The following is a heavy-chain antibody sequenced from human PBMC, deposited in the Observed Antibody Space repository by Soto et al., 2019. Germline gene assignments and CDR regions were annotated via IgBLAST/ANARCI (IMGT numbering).Heavy chain of an antibody. V-gene: IGHV4-39*07. J-gene: IGHJ6*02. Sequence: PSETLSLTCTVSGGSISSSSYYWGWIRQPPGKGLEWIGSIYYSGSTYYNPSLKSRVTISVDTSKNQFSLKLSSVTAADTAVYYCARGAGLVIISHDYYYGMDFWGQGTTVIASS. D-gene: IGHD3-10*01. CDR1: GGSISSSSYY. CDR3: ARGAGLVIISHDYYYGMDF. CDR2: IYYSGST.